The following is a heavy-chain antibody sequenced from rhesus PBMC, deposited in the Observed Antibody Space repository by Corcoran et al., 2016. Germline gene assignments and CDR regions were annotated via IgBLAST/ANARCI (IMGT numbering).Heavy chain of an antibody. CDR3: ARAGSFWDLYDY. J-gene: IGHJ4*01. V-gene: IGHV3S23*01. CDR1: GFIFSNYE. CDR2: IVADSNYT. D-gene: IGHD6-25*01. Sequence: EVQLAESGGGLVQPGGSLRLSCAASGFIFSNYEMHWVSQGPGSWLGSVSVIVADSNYTPDAYSVKGRFTISRDNAKNSLSLEMNSLRAEDTAVYYCARAGSFWDLYDYWGQGVQVIVSS.